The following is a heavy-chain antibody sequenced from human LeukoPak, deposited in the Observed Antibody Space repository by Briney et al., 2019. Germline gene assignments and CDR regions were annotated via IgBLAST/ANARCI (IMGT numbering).Heavy chain of an antibody. CDR1: EGTFSSYA. Sequence: ASVKVSCKASEGTFSSYAISWVRQAPGQGLEWMGGIIPIFGTANYAQKFQGRVTITTDESTSTAYMELSSLRSEDTAVYYCAASPVTMVRVDYYYYMDVWGKGTTVTVSS. D-gene: IGHD3-10*01. CDR3: AASPVTMVRVDYYYYMDV. J-gene: IGHJ6*03. CDR2: IIPIFGTA. V-gene: IGHV1-69*05.